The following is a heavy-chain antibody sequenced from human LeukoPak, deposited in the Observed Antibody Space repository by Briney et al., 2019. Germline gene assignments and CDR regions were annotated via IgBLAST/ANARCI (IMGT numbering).Heavy chain of an antibody. D-gene: IGHD3-9*01. CDR2: ISYDGSNK. CDR3: AKDVGWGRYDILTGYTHPDY. CDR1: GFTFSSYG. Sequence: PGGSLRLSCAASGFTFSSYGMHWVRQAPGKGLEWVAVISYDGSNKYYADSVKGRFTISRDNSKNTLYLQMNSLRAEDTAVYYCAKDVGWGRYDILTGYTHPDYWGQGTLVTVSS. J-gene: IGHJ4*02. V-gene: IGHV3-30*18.